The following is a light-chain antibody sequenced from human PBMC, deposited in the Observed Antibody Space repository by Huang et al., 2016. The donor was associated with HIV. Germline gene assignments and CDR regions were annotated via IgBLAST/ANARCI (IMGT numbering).Light chain of an antibody. CDR3: QQLKSYPVT. J-gene: IGKJ4*01. CDR1: QGISSY. V-gene: IGKV1-9*01. Sequence: IQLTQSPSSLSASVGDRVTITCRASQGISSYLAWYQQKPGKAPKLLISAASTLQRGFPSRFSGSGSGTDFTLTSSSLQPEDFATYYCQQLKSYPVTFGGGTKVEIK. CDR2: AAS.